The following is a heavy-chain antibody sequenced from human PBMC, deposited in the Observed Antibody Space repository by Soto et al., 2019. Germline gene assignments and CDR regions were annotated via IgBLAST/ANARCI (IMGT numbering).Heavy chain of an antibody. CDR3: ARDTSSRYNYYYGMDV. J-gene: IGHJ6*02. CDR1: GFTFSTSD. Sequence: GGSLRLSCAASGFTFSTSDMNWVRQAPGKGLEWVSSISGTSNYIYYVDSVKGRFTISGDNAKNSLYLQMNSLRADDTAVYFWARDTSSRYNYYYGMDVWGQGTTVTVSS. D-gene: IGHD2-2*01. CDR2: ISGTSNYI. V-gene: IGHV3-21*01.